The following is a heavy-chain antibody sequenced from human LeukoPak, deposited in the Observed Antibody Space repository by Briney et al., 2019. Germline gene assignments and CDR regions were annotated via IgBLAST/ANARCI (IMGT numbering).Heavy chain of an antibody. J-gene: IGHJ3*02. CDR3: AKEHYYDSSGYWAFDI. D-gene: IGHD3-22*01. CDR2: ISGSGGST. CDR1: GFTFSTYG. Sequence: PGGSLRLSRAASGFTFSTYGMSWVRQAPVKGLEWVSAISGSGGSTYYADSVKGRFTISRDNSKNTLYLQMNSLRAEDTAVYYCAKEHYYDSSGYWAFDIWGQGTMVTVSS. V-gene: IGHV3-23*01.